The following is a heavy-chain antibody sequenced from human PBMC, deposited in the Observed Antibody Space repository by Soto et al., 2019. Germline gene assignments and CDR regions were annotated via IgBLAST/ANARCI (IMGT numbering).Heavy chain of an antibody. Sequence: SETLSLTCTVSGGSISSGGYYWSWIRQHPGKGLEWIGYIYYSGSTYYNPSLKSRVTISVDTSKNQFSLKLSPVTAADTAVYYCARGRVDYDFWSGYSPSGMDVWGQGTTVTSP. CDR2: IYYSGST. CDR1: GGSISSGGYY. D-gene: IGHD3-3*01. CDR3: ARGRVDYDFWSGYSPSGMDV. J-gene: IGHJ6*02. V-gene: IGHV4-31*03.